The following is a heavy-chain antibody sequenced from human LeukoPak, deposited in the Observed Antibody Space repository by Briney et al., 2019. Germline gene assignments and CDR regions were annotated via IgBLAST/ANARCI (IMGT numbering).Heavy chain of an antibody. CDR2: ISYDGSNK. Sequence: GGSLRLSCAASGFTFSSYAMSWVRQAPGKGLEWVAVISYDGSNKYYADSVKGRFTISRDNSKNTLYLQMNSLRAEDTAVYYCAREYYGGNRQYYFDYWGQGTLVTVSS. CDR3: AREYYGGNRQYYFDY. D-gene: IGHD4-23*01. V-gene: IGHV3-30-3*01. J-gene: IGHJ4*02. CDR1: GFTFSSYA.